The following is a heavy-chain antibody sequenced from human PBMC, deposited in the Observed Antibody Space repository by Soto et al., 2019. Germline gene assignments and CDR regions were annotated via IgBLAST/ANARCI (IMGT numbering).Heavy chain of an antibody. CDR3: ARDRDDYGSGNYYNRIDF. CDR1: GGIFSTYA. V-gene: IGHV1-69*13. CDR2: IIPLFGTP. Sequence: ASVKVSCKASGGIFSTYAISWLRQAPGQGLEWMGGIIPLFGTPNYAQRFQGRVTITADESTSTAYMELSRLRSEDTAVYYCARDRDDYGSGNYYNRIDFWGQGTMVTVSS. D-gene: IGHD3-10*01. J-gene: IGHJ4*02.